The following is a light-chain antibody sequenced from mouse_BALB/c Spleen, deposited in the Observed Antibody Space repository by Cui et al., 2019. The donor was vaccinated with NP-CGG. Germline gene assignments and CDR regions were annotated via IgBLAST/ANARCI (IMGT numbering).Light chain of an antibody. CDR2: GTN. V-gene: IGLV1*01. J-gene: IGLJ1*01. Sequence: QAVVPQASALTTSPGETVTLTCRSSTGAVTTSNYANWVQEKPDHLFTGLIGGTNNRAPGVPARFSGSLIEDKAALTITGAQTEDEAIYFCALWYSNHWVFGGGTKLTVL. CDR3: ALWYSNHWV. CDR1: TGAVTTSNY.